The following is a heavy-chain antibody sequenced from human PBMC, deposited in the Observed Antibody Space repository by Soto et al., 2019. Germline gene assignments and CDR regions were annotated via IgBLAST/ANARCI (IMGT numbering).Heavy chain of an antibody. CDR1: GFIFSSYS. D-gene: IGHD6-25*01. J-gene: IGHJ4*01. Sequence: RGSFILSCAASGFIFSSYSMNWVRQAPGKGLEWVSSISSSSSYIYYADSVKGRFTISRDNAKNSLYLQMNSLRAEDTAVYYCETGERLGDWGQGTLVSVSS. V-gene: IGHV3-21*04. CDR3: ETGERLGD. CDR2: ISSSSSYI.